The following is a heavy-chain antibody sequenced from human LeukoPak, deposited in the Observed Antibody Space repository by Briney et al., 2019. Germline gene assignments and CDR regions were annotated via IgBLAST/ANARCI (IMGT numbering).Heavy chain of an antibody. D-gene: IGHD6-19*01. Sequence: SETLSLTCTVSSGSINSYYWNWIRQPPGKGLEWIGSIYYSGSTYYNPSLKSRVTISVDTSKNQFSLKLSSVTAADTAVYYCARDISSSGWGFDYWGQGTRVTVSS. CDR2: IYYSGST. CDR1: SGSINSYY. CDR3: ARDISSSGWGFDY. J-gene: IGHJ4*02. V-gene: IGHV4-59*12.